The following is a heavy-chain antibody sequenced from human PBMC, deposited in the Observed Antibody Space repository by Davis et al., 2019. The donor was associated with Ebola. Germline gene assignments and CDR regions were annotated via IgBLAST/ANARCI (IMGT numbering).Heavy chain of an antibody. J-gene: IGHJ5*02. V-gene: IGHV4-34*01. D-gene: IGHD2-15*01. CDR2: INHSGST. Sequence: MPSETLPLTCAVYGVSFSGYYCSWIRQLPGKGLEGTGEINHSGSTNYNPSLKSRVTISVDTSKNQFSLKLSPVTAADTGVYYCARAPRYCRYDPRGQGTLVTVSS. CDR3: ARAPRYCRYDP. CDR1: GVSFSGYY.